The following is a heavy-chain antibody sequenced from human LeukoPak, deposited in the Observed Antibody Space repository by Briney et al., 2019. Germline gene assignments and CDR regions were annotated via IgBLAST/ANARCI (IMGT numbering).Heavy chain of an antibody. V-gene: IGHV3-23*01. CDR2: ISGSGGST. J-gene: IGHJ4*02. CDR1: GFTFSSYA. CDR3: AEVMVRGVIYDY. Sequence: PGGSLRLSCAASGFTFSSYAMSWVRQAPGKGLEWVSAISGSGGSTYYADSVKGRFTISRDNSKNTLYLQMNSLRAEDTAVYYCAEVMVRGVIYDYWGQGTLVTVSS. D-gene: IGHD3-10*01.